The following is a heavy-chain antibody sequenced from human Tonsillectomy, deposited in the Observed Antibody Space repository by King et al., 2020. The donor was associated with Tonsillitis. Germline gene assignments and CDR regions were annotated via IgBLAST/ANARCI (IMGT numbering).Heavy chain of an antibody. Sequence: QVQLQESGPGLVRPSETLSLTCTVSGGSISSYYWSWIRQPPGKGLEWIGYIHYSGSTHYNPSLKSRVTISVDTSKNQFSLNLRSVTAADTAVYYCAGSIWDSSGWGYFDLWGRGTLVTVSS. D-gene: IGHD6-19*01. V-gene: IGHV4-59*01. CDR3: AGSIWDSSGWGYFDL. CDR1: GGSISSYY. J-gene: IGHJ2*01. CDR2: IHYSGST.